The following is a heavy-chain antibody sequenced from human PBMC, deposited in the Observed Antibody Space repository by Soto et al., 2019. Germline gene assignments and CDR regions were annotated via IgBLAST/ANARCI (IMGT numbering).Heavy chain of an antibody. Sequence: QVQLVESGGVVVQPGRSLRLSCAASGFTFSSYGMHWVRQAPGKGLAWVAVIWYDGSNKYYADYVKGRFTISRDNSKNTLYLQMNSLRAEDTAVYYCARDRPWDMSGNFDYWGQGTLVTVSS. CDR3: ARDRPWDMSGNFDY. V-gene: IGHV3-33*01. J-gene: IGHJ4*02. D-gene: IGHD3-10*02. CDR1: GFTFSSYG. CDR2: IWYDGSNK.